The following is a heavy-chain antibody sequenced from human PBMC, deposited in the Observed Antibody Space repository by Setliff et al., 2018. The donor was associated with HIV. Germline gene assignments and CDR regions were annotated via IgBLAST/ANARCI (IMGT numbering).Heavy chain of an antibody. Sequence: SVKVSCKASGDTLSSYSISWVRQAPGQGLEWMGAIIPLVGLADYAQKFQGRLTLTGDKSTNIVYMDLSSLTFEATAVYFCVRDPWGSGSFGSIHFWGPGTLVTVSS. V-gene: IGHV1-69*10. CDR2: IIPLVGLA. D-gene: IGHD3-10*01. CDR1: GDTLSSYS. CDR3: VRDPWGSGSFGSIHF. J-gene: IGHJ4*02.